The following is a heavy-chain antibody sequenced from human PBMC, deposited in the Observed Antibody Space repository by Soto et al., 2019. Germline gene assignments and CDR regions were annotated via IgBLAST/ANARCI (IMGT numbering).Heavy chain of an antibody. CDR1: GFASSTFN. Sequence: GGSLILSCAASGFASSTFNLHWVRQVPGKGLEWVAALSFDGTNQFYADSVKGRFNISRDKSKNTVYLQMDSLRLEDTAVYYCARDPRYSTSWYFDFWGQGTLVTVSS. V-gene: IGHV3-30-3*01. D-gene: IGHD2-2*01. CDR3: ARDPRYSTSWYFDF. J-gene: IGHJ4*02. CDR2: LSFDGTNQ.